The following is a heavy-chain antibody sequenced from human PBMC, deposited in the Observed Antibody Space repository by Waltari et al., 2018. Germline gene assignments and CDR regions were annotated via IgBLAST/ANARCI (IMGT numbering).Heavy chain of an antibody. Sequence: EVQLVESGGGLVQPGGSLRLSCEASGFIFSTYWMHWVRQGPGKGLVWGSRSCSADGSGTSYADSVKGRFTSSRDNGKNTLYLQMTSLGAEDTGVYYCARYHYYSKDVWGTGTTVTVSS. CDR2: SCSADGSGT. CDR3: ARYHYYSKDV. V-gene: IGHV3-74*01. J-gene: IGHJ6*04. CDR1: GFIFSTYW. D-gene: IGHD3-22*01.